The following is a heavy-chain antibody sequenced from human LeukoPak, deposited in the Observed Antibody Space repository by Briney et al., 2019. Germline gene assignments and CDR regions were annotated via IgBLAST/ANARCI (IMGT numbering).Heavy chain of an antibody. V-gene: IGHV1-58*01. Sequence: GASVKVSCKSSGLTFTSSAVQWVRQARGQRLEWIGWIAVGSGNTNYAQKFQERVTFTRDLSTRTAYMDLSGLRAEGTAMYYCAADLIAVAGSWRWGQGSMVIVSS. CDR3: AADLIAVAGSWR. D-gene: IGHD6-19*01. J-gene: IGHJ4*02. CDR1: GLTFTSSA. CDR2: IAVGSGNT.